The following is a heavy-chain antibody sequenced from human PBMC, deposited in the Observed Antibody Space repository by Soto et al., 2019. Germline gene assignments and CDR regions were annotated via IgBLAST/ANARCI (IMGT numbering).Heavy chain of an antibody. CDR1: GYTFTSYG. Sequence: QVQLVQSGAEVKKPGASVKVSCKASGYTFTSYGISWVRQAPGQGLEWMGWISAYNGNTNYAQKIQGRVTMTTDTSTSTAYMELRSLRADDTAVYYCASAGVVVPAALYYYYYYGMDVGGQGTTVTVSS. V-gene: IGHV1-18*04. D-gene: IGHD2-2*01. J-gene: IGHJ6*02. CDR2: ISAYNGNT. CDR3: ASAGVVVPAALYYYYYYGMDV.